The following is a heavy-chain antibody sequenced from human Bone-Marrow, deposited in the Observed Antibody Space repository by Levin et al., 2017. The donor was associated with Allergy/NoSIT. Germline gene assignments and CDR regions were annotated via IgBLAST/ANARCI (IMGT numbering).Heavy chain of an antibody. J-gene: IGHJ5*02. Sequence: ASVKVSCKASGYTFTGYYMHWVRQAPGQGLEWMGWINPNSGGTNYAQKFQGRVTMTRDTSISTAYMELSRLRSDDTAVYYCAREPNSSGWYEGGDPWGQGTLVTVSS. CDR1: GYTFTGYY. CDR3: AREPNSSGWYEGGDP. D-gene: IGHD6-19*01. V-gene: IGHV1-2*02. CDR2: INPNSGGT.